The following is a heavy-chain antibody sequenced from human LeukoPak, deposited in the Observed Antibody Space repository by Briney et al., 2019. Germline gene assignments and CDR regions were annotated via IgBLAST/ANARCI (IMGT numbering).Heavy chain of an antibody. CDR2: ISYDGSNK. D-gene: IGHD3-9*01. CDR1: GFTFSSYA. CDR3: ARDGRLWGSHYDILTGYYPYYFDY. V-gene: IGHV3-30*04. J-gene: IGHJ4*02. Sequence: GGSLRLSCAASGFTFSSYAMHWVRQAPGKGLEGVAVISYDGSNKYYADSVKGRFTISRDNSKNTLYLQMNSLRAEDTAVYYCARDGRLWGSHYDILTGYYPYYFDYWGQGTLVTVSS.